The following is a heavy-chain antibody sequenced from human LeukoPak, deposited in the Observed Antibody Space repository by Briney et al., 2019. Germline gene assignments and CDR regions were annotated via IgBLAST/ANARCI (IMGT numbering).Heavy chain of an antibody. CDR2: INPSGGTK. CDR3: ARGRPKVETFDY. J-gene: IGHJ4*02. Sequence: ASVKVSCKASGYTFTSYYMHWVRQAPGQGLEWMGIINPSGGTKSYAQKFQGRVTMTRDTSTSTVYMELSSLRSEDTAVYYCARGRPKVETFDYWGQGTLVTVSS. V-gene: IGHV1-46*01. CDR1: GYTFTSYY.